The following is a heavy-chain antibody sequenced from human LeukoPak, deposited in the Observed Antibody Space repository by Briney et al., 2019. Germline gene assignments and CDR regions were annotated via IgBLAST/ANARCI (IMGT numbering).Heavy chain of an antibody. CDR2: IFHSGTS. CDR3: ARLGAYSDYGPYYFDF. D-gene: IGHD4-11*01. V-gene: IGHV4-34*12. CDR1: GGSFSGYY. J-gene: IGHJ4*02. Sequence: SETLSLTCAVYGGSFSGYYWGWLRQPPGKGLEWIGNIFHSGTSFYNPSLKSRVTLSVDTSMNRFSLNLKSVTAADTAIYYCARLGAYSDYGPYYFDFWGQGTLLTVSS.